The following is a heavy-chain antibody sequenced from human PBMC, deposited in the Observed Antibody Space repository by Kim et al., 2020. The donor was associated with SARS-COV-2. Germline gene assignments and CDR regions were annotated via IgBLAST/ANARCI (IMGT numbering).Heavy chain of an antibody. J-gene: IGHJ6*03. CDR2: IRSKAYGGTT. D-gene: IGHD2-2*01. CDR1: GFTFGDYA. CDR3: TREYCSSTSCTYYYYYYMDV. Sequence: GGSLRLSCTASGFTFGDYAMSWVRQAPGKGLEWVGFIRSKAYGGTTEYAASVKGRFTISRDDSKSIAYLQMNSLKTEDTAVYYCTREYCSSTSCTYYYYYYMDVWGNGTTVTVAS. V-gene: IGHV3-49*04.